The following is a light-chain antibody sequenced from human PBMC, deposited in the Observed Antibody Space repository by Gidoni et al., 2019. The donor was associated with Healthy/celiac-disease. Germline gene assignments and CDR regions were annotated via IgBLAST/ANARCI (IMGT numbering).Light chain of an antibody. CDR1: KLGDKY. CDR3: QAWDSSAVV. Sequence: SYELTQPPSVSVSPGQTASITCSGDKLGDKYACWYQPKPGQSPVLVIYQDSKRPSGIPERFSGSNSGNTATLTISGIQAMDEADYYCQAWDSSAVVFGGGTKLTVL. J-gene: IGLJ2*01. V-gene: IGLV3-1*01. CDR2: QDS.